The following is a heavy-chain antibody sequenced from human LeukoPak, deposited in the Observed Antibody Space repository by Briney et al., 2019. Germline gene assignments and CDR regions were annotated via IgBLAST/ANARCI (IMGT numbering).Heavy chain of an antibody. CDR1: GFTFSSYW. D-gene: IGHD3-22*01. CDR3: ARRGGYYYDSSGYDY. Sequence: PGGSLRLSCAASGFTFSSYWMHWVRQAPGKGLVWVSRINSDGSSTSYADSVKGRFTISRDNAKNSLYLQMNSLRAEDTAVYYCARRGGYYYDSSGYDYWGQGTLVTVSS. J-gene: IGHJ4*02. CDR2: INSDGSST. V-gene: IGHV3-74*01.